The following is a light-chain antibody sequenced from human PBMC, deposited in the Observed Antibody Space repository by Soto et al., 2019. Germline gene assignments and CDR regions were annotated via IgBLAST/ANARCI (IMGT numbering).Light chain of an antibody. J-gene: IGKJ4*01. CDR1: QSVSSSY. CDR2: GAS. V-gene: IGKV3-20*01. Sequence: EIVLTQSPGTLSLSPGERPTLSCRASQSVSSSYLAWYQQKPGQAPRLLIYGASSRATGIPDRFSGSGSGTDFTLTFSRLEPEDFAVYYCQQYGSPRFGGGTKVDIK. CDR3: QQYGSPR.